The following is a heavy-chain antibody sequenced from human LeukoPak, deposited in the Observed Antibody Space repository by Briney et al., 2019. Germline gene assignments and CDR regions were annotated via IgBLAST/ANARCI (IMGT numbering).Heavy chain of an antibody. V-gene: IGHV1-24*01. CDR1: GYTLTELS. Sequence: GASVKVSCKVSGYTLTELSMHWVRQAPGKGPEWMGGFDPEDGENIYAQKFQGRVTMTEDTSTDTAYMELSSLRSEDTAVYYCATDRDSTAMGPGYFDYWGQGTLVTVSS. CDR2: FDPEDGEN. D-gene: IGHD5-18*01. J-gene: IGHJ4*02. CDR3: ATDRDSTAMGPGYFDY.